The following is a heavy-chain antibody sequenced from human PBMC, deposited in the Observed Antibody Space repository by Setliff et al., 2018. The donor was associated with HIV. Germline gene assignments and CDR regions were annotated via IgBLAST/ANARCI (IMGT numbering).Heavy chain of an antibody. CDR2: INWNGGST. V-gene: IGHV3-20*04. D-gene: IGHD6-13*01. CDR3: ARSRAAGFDY. CDR1: GFTFEDYG. J-gene: IGHJ4*02. Sequence: GGSLRLSCAVSGFTFEDYGMSWVRQAPGKGLEWVSGINWNGGSTGYVDSVKGRFTISRDNAKNSLYLQMNSLRAEDTAVYYCARSRAAGFDYWGQGTLVTVSS.